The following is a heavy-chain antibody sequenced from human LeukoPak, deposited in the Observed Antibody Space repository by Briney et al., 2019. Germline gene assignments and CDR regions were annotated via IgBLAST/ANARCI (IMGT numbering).Heavy chain of an antibody. D-gene: IGHD7-27*01. CDR2: ISAYNGNT. Sequence: GTSVKVSCKASGYTFTSYGISWVRQAPGQGLEWMGWISAYNGNTNYAQKFQGRVTTTSDTSLSTAYMEFNSLTFDDAAIYYCARLSGDHAYWGQGTLVTVSS. J-gene: IGHJ4*02. CDR1: GYTFTSYG. CDR3: ARLSGDHAY. V-gene: IGHV1-18*01.